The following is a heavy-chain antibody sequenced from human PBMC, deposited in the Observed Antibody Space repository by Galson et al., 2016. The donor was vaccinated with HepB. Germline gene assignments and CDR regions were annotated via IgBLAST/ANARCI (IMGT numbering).Heavy chain of an antibody. J-gene: IGHJ4*02. V-gene: IGHV3-72*01. Sequence: SLRLSCAGSGFSFSDHYMDWVRQAPGKGLEWVGRIRNKRNNYITEYAASVIGRFTIPRDDSRNSVDLQMHTLKTEDTAVYYWATMANGADSDWGQGTLVTVSS. D-gene: IGHD2-8*01. CDR2: IRNKRNNYIT. CDR1: GFSFSDHY. CDR3: ATMANGADSD.